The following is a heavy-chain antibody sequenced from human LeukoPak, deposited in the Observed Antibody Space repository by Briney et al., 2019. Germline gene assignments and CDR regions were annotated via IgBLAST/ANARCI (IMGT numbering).Heavy chain of an antibody. J-gene: IGHJ4*02. D-gene: IGHD1-26*01. CDR2: IKFDESAT. Sequence: GGSLRLSCAASGFTFSSYWMHWVRQAPGKGLVWVSRIKFDESATNYADSAKGRFTISRDNNRNTVYLQMNSLRGEDTAVYYCARGGRGTYLNDYWGQGTLVTASS. CDR3: ARGGRGTYLNDY. CDR1: GFTFSSYW. V-gene: IGHV3-74*01.